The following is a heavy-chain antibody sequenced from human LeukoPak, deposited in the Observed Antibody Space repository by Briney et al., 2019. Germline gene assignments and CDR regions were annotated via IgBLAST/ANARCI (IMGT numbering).Heavy chain of an antibody. D-gene: IGHD6-13*01. J-gene: IGHJ6*02. CDR3: ARGPVSTHGMDV. Sequence: ASVKVSCKASGYTFTNYGINWVRQATGQGLEWMGWRNPNSGRTGFAQKFQGRLTMTADTSISTAYMELSNLTSDDTAVYYCARGPVSTHGMDVWGQGTTVTVSS. V-gene: IGHV1-8*01. CDR2: RNPNSGRT. CDR1: GYTFTNYG.